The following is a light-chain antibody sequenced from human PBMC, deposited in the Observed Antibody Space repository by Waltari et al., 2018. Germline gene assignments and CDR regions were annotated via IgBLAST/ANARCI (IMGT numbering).Light chain of an antibody. CDR3: QTSDSSLSGSV. CDR2: DNI. J-gene: IGLJ3*02. Sequence: HQLPGADPTLLINDNINRPPGVLDRFSGSTSGTSASLAITALQAEDDADYYCQTSDSSLSGSVFGGGTILTVL. V-gene: IGLV1-40*01.